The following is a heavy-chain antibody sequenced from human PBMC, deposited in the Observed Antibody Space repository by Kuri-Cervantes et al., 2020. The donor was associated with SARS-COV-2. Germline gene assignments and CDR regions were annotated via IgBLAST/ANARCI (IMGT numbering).Heavy chain of an antibody. CDR1: RFNVTTKC. J-gene: IGHJ4*02. CDR2: ISGSGGST. Sequence: GGSLRLSCAGSRFNVTTKCVRWVRQAAGKGLEWVSAISGSGGSTYYADSVKGRFTISRDNSKNTLYLQMNSLRAEDTAVYYCAKDYWGRAFDYWGQGTLVTVSS. D-gene: IGHD2-21*01. V-gene: IGHV3-23*01. CDR3: AKDYWGRAFDY.